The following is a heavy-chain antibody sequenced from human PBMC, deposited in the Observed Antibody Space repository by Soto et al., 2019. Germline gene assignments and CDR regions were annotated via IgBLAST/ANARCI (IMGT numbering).Heavy chain of an antibody. J-gene: IGHJ6*02. Sequence: QAQLVESGGGVVQPGRSLRLSCAASGFTFSSYSMHWVRQAPGKGLEWVAVISYDGNNKYYADSEKGRFTISRDNSKNTVYLQMNSLRADDTAIYYCARDRGIYTIRYYYYGMDVWGQGTTVTVSS. D-gene: IGHD5-12*01. CDR3: ARDRGIYTIRYYYYGMDV. CDR2: ISYDGNNK. V-gene: IGHV3-30-3*01. CDR1: GFTFSSYS.